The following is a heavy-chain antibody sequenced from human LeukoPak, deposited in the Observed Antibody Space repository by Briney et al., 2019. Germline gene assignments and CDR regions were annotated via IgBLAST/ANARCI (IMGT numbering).Heavy chain of an antibody. CDR2: IIPIFGTA. D-gene: IGHD3-22*01. J-gene: IGHJ4*02. Sequence: GASVKVSCKASGGTFSSYAISWVRQAPGQGLEWMGGIIPIFGTANYAQKFQGRVTITTDESTSTAYMELSSLRSEDTAVYYCARDLSYYDSSGYFDYWGQGTLVTVSS. CDR3: ARDLSYYDSSGYFDY. V-gene: IGHV1-69*05. CDR1: GGTFSSYA.